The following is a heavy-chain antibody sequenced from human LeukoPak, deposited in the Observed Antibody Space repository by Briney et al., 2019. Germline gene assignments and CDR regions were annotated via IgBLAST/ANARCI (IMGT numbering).Heavy chain of an antibody. CDR1: RFTFSSYS. CDR3: SSARTVTTFDT. D-gene: IGHD4-17*01. J-gene: IGHJ4*02. V-gene: IGHV3-48*04. Sequence: PGGSLRLSCAASRFTFSSYSMNWVRQAPGKGLEWVSYISSGSSVIYYADSVKGRFTISRDNAKNSLYLQLNSLRAEDTATYYCSSARTVTTFDTWGQGTLVTASS. CDR2: ISSGSSVI.